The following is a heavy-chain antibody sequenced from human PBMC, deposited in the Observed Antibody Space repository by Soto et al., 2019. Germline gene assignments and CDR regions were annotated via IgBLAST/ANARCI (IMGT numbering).Heavy chain of an antibody. D-gene: IGHD3-22*01. CDR2: IGGGGGST. Sequence: PGGSLRLSCAASGFTFSSYAMSWVRQAPGKGLEWVSAIGGGGGSTYYEDSVKGRFTISRDNSKNTLYLQMNSLRAEDTAVYYCAKDSGSGYYNYYYYGLDVWGQGTTVTSP. CDR1: GFTFSSYA. CDR3: AKDSGSGYYNYYYYGLDV. J-gene: IGHJ6*02. V-gene: IGHV3-23*01.